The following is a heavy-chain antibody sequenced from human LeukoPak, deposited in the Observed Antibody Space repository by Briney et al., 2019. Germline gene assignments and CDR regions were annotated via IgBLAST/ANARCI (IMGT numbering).Heavy chain of an antibody. D-gene: IGHD3-3*01. CDR1: GGSFSGYY. V-gene: IGHV4-34*09. CDR2: INHSGST. J-gene: IGHJ6*02. CDR3: ARDEAIFGAGYYYGMDV. Sequence: SETLSLTCAVYGGSFSGYYWSWIRRPPGKGLEWIGEINHSGSTNYTPSLKSRVTISVDTSQNQFSLKLSSVTAADTAVYYCARDEAIFGAGYYYGMDVWGQGTTVTVSS.